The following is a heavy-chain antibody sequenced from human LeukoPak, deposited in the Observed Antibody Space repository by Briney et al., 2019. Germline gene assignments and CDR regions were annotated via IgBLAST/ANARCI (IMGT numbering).Heavy chain of an antibody. D-gene: IGHD3-10*01. Sequence: GGSLRLSCEASGFSFSSYWMSWVRQAPGKGPEWVANINQVESEKYSVDSVKGRFTISRDNAKNSVYLQMKNLRAEDTALYYCARLSAYYYGSYFYYYVDVWGKGTTVTVSS. CDR1: GFSFSSYW. CDR2: INQVESEK. V-gene: IGHV3-7*01. CDR3: ARLSAYYYGSYFYYYVDV. J-gene: IGHJ6*03.